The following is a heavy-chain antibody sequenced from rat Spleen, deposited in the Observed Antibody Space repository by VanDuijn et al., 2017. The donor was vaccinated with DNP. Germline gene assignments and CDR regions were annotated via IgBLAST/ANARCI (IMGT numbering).Heavy chain of an antibody. D-gene: IGHD1-2*01. Sequence: QVQLKESGPGLVQPSETLSLTCTVSGFSLTSYSVSWVRQASGKGPEWMGRMWYDGDTAYTSALRSRLNISRDTSTNQVFLKMNLLATVDTGTYYCAIQRPIATVSLYGLDAWGQGITVTVSS. J-gene: IGHJ4*01. CDR2: MWYDGDT. CDR1: GFSLTSYS. V-gene: IGHV2-34*01. CDR3: AIQRPIATVSLYGLDA.